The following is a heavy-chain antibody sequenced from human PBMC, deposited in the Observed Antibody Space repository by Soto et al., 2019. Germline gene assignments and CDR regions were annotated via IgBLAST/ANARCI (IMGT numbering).Heavy chain of an antibody. CDR3: ARGRDCSSTSCPLMDV. V-gene: IGHV3-33*01. CDR2: IWYDGSNK. CDR1: GFTFSSYG. D-gene: IGHD2-2*01. J-gene: IGHJ6*02. Sequence: GGSLRLSCAASGFTFSSYGMHWVRQAPGKGLEWVAVIWYDGSNKYYADSVKGRFTISRDNSKNTLYLQMNSLRAEDTVVYYCARGRDCSSTSCPLMDVWGQGTTVTVSS.